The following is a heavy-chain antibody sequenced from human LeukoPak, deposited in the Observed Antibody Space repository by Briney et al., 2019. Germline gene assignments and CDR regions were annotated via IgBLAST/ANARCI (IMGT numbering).Heavy chain of an antibody. CDR1: GFTFSSYS. CDR3: ARDLGIAGEVVDY. Sequence: PGGSLRLTCAASGFTFSSYSMDWVRQAPVKGLEWVSSISSSSSYIYYADSVKGRFTISRDNAKNSLYLQMNSLRAEDTAVYYCARDLGIAGEVVDYWGQGTLVTVSS. V-gene: IGHV3-21*01. CDR2: ISSSSSYI. J-gene: IGHJ4*02. D-gene: IGHD6-13*01.